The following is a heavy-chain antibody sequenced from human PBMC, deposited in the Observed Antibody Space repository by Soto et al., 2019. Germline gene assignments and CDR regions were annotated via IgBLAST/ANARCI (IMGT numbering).Heavy chain of an antibody. CDR3: ARHLRGRGFDY. CDR1: GGSISSYY. Sequence: SETLSLTCTVSGGSISSYYWSWIRQPPGKGLEWIGYIYYSGSTNYNPSLKSRVTISVDTSKNQFSLKLSSVTAADTAVYYCARHLRGRGFDYWGQGTLVTVSS. V-gene: IGHV4-59*08. CDR2: IYYSGST. J-gene: IGHJ4*02. D-gene: IGHD1-26*01.